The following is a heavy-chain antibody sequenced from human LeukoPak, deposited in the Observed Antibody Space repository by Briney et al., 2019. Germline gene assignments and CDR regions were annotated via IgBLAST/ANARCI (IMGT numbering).Heavy chain of an antibody. CDR2: INPNSGGT. Sequence: GASVKVSCKASGYTFTGYYMHWVRQAPGQGLEWMGWINPNSGGTNYAQKFQGRVTMTRDTSISTAYMELSSLRSDDTAVYYCAREGSRYSSGWYGYWGQGTLVTVSS. CDR3: AREGSRYSSGWYGY. CDR1: GYTFTGYY. J-gene: IGHJ4*02. V-gene: IGHV1-2*02. D-gene: IGHD6-19*01.